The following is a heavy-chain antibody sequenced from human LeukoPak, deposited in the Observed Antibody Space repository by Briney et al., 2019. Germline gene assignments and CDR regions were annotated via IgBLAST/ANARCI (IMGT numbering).Heavy chain of an antibody. J-gene: IGHJ4*02. Sequence: SGRSLRLSCAASGFTFSSYEMNWVRQAPGKGLEWVSYISSSAGTTYYADSVKGRFTISRDNAKNSLYLQMNSLRAEDTAVYFCARQQQQLWYDWGQGTLVTVSS. CDR2: ISSSAGTT. CDR1: GFTFSSYE. CDR3: ARQQQQLWYD. D-gene: IGHD5-18*01. V-gene: IGHV3-48*03.